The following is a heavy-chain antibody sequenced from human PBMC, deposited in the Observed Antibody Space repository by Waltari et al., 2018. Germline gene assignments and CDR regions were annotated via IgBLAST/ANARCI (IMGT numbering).Heavy chain of an antibody. V-gene: IGHV4-39*01. J-gene: IGHJ4*02. CDR3: ARRGTYYFDY. D-gene: IGHD1-26*01. CDR1: GGSIPTASYY. Sequence: QLQLQESGPGLVKPSETLSLTCTVSGGSIPTASYYWAGIRQSPGKGLEWIGYLYYDGSTYYSPSLKSRVTLSIDTSQNQFSLDLYSATASDTAVYYCARRGTYYFDYWGQGTLVTVSS. CDR2: LYYDGST.